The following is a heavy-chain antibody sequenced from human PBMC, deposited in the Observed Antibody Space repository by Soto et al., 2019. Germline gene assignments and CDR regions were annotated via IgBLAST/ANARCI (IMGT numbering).Heavy chain of an antibody. CDR2: IYYSGST. CDR1: GGSISSSSYY. Sequence: SETLSLTCTVSGGSISSSSYYWGWIRQPPGKGLEWIGSIYYSGSTYYNPSLKSRVTISVDTSKNQFSLKLSSVTAADTAVYYCASPYYDILTGYYEIGYFDYWGQGTLVTVSS. CDR3: ASPYYDILTGYYEIGYFDY. V-gene: IGHV4-39*01. D-gene: IGHD3-9*01. J-gene: IGHJ4*02.